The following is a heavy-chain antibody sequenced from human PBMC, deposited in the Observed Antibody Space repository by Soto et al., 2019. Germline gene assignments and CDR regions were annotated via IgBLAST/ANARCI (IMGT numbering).Heavy chain of an antibody. J-gene: IGHJ6*03. CDR1: GFTFSSYW. D-gene: IGHD3-3*01. Sequence: GGSLRLSCAASGFTFSSYWMHWVRQAPGKGLVWVSRINSDGSSTSYADSVKGRFTISRDNAKNTLYLQMNSLRAEDTAVYYCARDGYYDFWSGYIPRADYYYYYYMDVWGKGTTVTVSS. CDR3: ARDGYYDFWSGYIPRADYYYYYYMDV. V-gene: IGHV3-74*01. CDR2: INSDGSST.